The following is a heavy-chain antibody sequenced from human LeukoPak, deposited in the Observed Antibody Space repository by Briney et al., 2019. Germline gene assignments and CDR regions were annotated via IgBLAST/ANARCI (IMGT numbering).Heavy chain of an antibody. Sequence: SETLSLTCAVYGGSFSGYYWGWIRQTPGKGLEWIGGIYYSGSTYYNPSLKSRVTISVDTSKNQFSLNLSSVTAADTAVYYCARVYNWFDPWGQGTLVTVSS. CDR1: GGSFSGYY. V-gene: IGHV4-34*01. J-gene: IGHJ5*02. CDR2: IYYSGST. CDR3: ARVYNWFDP.